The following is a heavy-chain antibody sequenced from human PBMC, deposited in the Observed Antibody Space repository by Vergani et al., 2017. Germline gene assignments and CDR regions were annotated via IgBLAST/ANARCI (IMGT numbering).Heavy chain of an antibody. CDR2: INHSGST. V-gene: IGHV4-34*01. D-gene: IGHD3-3*01. CDR3: ARGRFARMWSGYYRGNNGFDP. CDR1: GGSFSGYY. Sequence: QVQLQQWGAGLLKPSETLSLTCAVYGGSFSGYYWSWIRQPPGKGLEWVGEINHSGSTNYNPSLKSRVTISVDTSKNQFSLKLSSVTAADTAVYYCARGRFARMWSGYYRGNNGFDPWGQGTLVTVSS. J-gene: IGHJ5*02.